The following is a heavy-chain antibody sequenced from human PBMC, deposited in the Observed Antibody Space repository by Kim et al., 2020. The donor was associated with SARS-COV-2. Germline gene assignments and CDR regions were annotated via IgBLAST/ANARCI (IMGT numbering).Heavy chain of an antibody. V-gene: IGHV1-3*01. D-gene: IGHD1-26*01. CDR3: ARGGASGSYHWFDP. J-gene: IGHJ5*02. CDR2: IIAGNGNT. Sequence: ASVKVSCKASGYTFTSYAMHWVRQAPGQRLEWMGWIIAGNGNTKYSQKFQGRVTITRDTSASTAYMELSSLRSEDTAVYYCARGGASGSYHWFDPWGQGTLVTVSS. CDR1: GYTFTSYA.